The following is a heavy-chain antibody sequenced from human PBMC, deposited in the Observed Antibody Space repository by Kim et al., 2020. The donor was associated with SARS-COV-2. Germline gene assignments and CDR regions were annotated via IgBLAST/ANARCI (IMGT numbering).Heavy chain of an antibody. CDR2: IYYSGGT. J-gene: IGHJ4*02. CDR3: ARAGDGYTSLDY. V-gene: IGHV4-59*01. D-gene: IGHD5-12*01. Sequence: SETLSLTCTVSGGSISNYYWSWIRQPPGKGLEWIGYIYYSGGTNYNPSLKSRVTMSVDTSKNQFSLRLSSVTAADTAVYYCARAGDGYTSLDYWGRGTLVTVSS. CDR1: GGSISNYY.